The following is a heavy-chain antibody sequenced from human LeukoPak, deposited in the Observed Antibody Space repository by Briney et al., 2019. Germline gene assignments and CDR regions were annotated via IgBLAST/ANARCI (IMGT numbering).Heavy chain of an antibody. V-gene: IGHV3-23*01. CDR3: ARESPVAAVGRSWFDP. CDR1: GFTFSSYA. CDR2: ISGGGVTT. J-gene: IGHJ5*02. Sequence: GGSLRLSCAASGFTFSSYAMSCVRQAPGKGLEWVSTISGGGVTTYYADSVKGRLTISRDNSKNTVSLQMNSLRDDDTAVYFCARESPVAAVGRSWFDPWGQGTLVTVSS. D-gene: IGHD6-13*01.